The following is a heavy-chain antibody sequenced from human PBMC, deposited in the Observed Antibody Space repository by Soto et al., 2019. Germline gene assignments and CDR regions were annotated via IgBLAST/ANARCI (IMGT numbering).Heavy chain of an antibody. CDR3: AKDRERGVPAANNWFDP. CDR1: GYTFINFD. J-gene: IGHJ5*02. V-gene: IGHV1-8*02. CDR2: MNPGSGKT. Sequence: ASVKVSCKASGYTFINFDISWVRQATGQGLEWMGWMNPGSGKTGYANKFQGRVTMARDASTGTAHLELSSLTSKDTAVYYCAKDRERGVPAANNWFDPWGQGTLVTVSS. D-gene: IGHD2-2*01.